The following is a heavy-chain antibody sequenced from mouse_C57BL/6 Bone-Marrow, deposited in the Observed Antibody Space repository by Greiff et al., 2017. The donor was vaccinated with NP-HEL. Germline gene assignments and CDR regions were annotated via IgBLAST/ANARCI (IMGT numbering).Heavy chain of an antibody. CDR1: GFTFSSYA. CDR3: ARARYYYGSLFAY. D-gene: IGHD1-1*01. Sequence: EVQVVESGGGLVKPGGSLKLSCAASGFTFSSYAMSWVRQTPEKRLEWVATISDGGSYTSYPDNVKGRFTISRDNAKNNLYLQMSHLKSEDTAMYYCARARYYYGSLFAYWGQGTLVTVSA. CDR2: ISDGGSYT. V-gene: IGHV5-4*01. J-gene: IGHJ3*01.